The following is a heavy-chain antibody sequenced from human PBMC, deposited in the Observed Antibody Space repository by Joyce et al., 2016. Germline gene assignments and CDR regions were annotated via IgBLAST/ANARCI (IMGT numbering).Heavy chain of an antibody. V-gene: IGHV4-34*01. CDR3: ARSGWLAPLGH. J-gene: IGHJ4*02. D-gene: IGHD6-19*01. Sequence: EWIGDINYSGSTNYSPSLKNQVTISIESSKKQFSLKLSSVTAADTAVYHCARSGWLAPLGHWGQGTPVTVSP. CDR2: INYSGST.